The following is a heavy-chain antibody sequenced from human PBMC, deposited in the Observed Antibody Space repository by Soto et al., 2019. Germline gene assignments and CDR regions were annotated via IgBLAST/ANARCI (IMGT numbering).Heavy chain of an antibody. V-gene: IGHV1-69*01. CDR1: GGTFSSYT. D-gene: IGHD6-13*01. Sequence: SVKVSCKASGGTFSSYTIAWVRQAPGQGLEWMGEIIPLFGTTNYVEKFQGRLTITADASTSTAYMELSSLRSEDTAMYYCARDSIAAAGTDYWGQGTVVTVSS. CDR2: IIPLFGTT. J-gene: IGHJ4*02. CDR3: ARDSIAAAGTDY.